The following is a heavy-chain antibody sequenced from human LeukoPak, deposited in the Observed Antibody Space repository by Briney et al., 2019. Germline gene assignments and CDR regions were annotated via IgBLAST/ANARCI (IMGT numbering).Heavy chain of an antibody. CDR3: ARETSQKGAHYMDV. CDR2: INHSGST. J-gene: IGHJ6*03. D-gene: IGHD3-16*01. CDR1: GVSFSGYY. V-gene: IGHV4-34*01. Sequence: PSETLSLTCAVYGVSFSGYYWSWIRQPPGKGLEWIGEINHSGSTNYNPSLKSRVTISVDTSKNQFSLKLSSVTAADTAVYYCARETSQKGAHYMDVWGKGTTITISS.